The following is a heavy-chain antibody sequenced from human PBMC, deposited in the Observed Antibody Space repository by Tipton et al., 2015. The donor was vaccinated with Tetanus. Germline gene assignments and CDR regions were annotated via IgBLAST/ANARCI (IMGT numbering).Heavy chain of an antibody. CDR1: GYTFTSYG. CDR3: ARDPRGYNPKY. Sequence: QSGAEVKKPGASVKVSCKASGYTFTSYGISWVRQAPGQGLEWMGWISAYNGNTNYAQKLQGRVTMTTDTSTSTAYMELRRLRSEAAAVYYGARDPRGYNPKYWGQGTLFTVSS. D-gene: IGHD1-14*01. J-gene: IGHJ4*02. V-gene: IGHV1-18*01. CDR2: ISAYNGNT.